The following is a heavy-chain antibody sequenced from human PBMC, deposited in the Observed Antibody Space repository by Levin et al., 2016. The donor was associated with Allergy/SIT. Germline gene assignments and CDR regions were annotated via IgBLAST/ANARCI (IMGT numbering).Heavy chain of an antibody. CDR2: ISNSSSHT. CDR3: SRDDGGQVYRSVYY. J-gene: IGHJ4*02. CDR1: GFTFSDYY. V-gene: IGHV3-11*05. Sequence: GESLKISCTASGFTFSDYYVGWIRQAPGKGLEWISYISNSSSHTNYADSVKGRFTISRDNAKNSLYLQMNSLRAEDTAVYYCSRDDGGQVYRSVYYWGQGTLVTVSS. D-gene: IGHD6-19*01.